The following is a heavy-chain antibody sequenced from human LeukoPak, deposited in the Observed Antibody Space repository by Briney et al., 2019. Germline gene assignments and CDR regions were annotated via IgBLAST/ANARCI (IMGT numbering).Heavy chain of an antibody. CDR1: GGSFSGYY. V-gene: IGHV4-34*01. Sequence: SETLSLTCGVYGGSFSGYYWSWIRQPPGKGLEWIGEINHSGGTTYNPSLESRVTISVDTSKNQFSLKLSSVTAADTAVYYCARNTAMDTIDYWGQGTLVTVSS. CDR3: ARNTAMDTIDY. CDR2: INHSGGT. D-gene: IGHD5-18*01. J-gene: IGHJ4*02.